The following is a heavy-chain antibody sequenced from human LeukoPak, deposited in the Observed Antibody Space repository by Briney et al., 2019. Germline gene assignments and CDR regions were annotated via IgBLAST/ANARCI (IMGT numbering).Heavy chain of an antibody. Sequence: SETLSLTCAVYDGSFSGYYWSWIRQPPGKGLEWIGEINHSGSTNYNPSLKSRVTISVDTSKNQFSLKLSSVTAADTAVYYCARGDYDSSGYPPSHDAFDIWGQGTMVTVSS. CDR3: ARGDYDSSGYPPSHDAFDI. D-gene: IGHD3-22*01. CDR2: INHSGST. V-gene: IGHV4-34*01. CDR1: DGSFSGYY. J-gene: IGHJ3*02.